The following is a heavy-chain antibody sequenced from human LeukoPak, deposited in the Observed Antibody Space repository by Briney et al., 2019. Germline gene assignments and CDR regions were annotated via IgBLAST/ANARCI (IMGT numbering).Heavy chain of an antibody. D-gene: IGHD3-3*01. V-gene: IGHV3-73*01. CDR3: TRHKLYDFWSGYSYNMDV. CDR1: GFTFSGSA. Sequence: PGGSLRLSCAASGFTFSGSAMHWVRQASGKGLEWVGRIRSKANSYATAYAASVKGRFTISRDDSKNTAYLQMNSLKTEDTAVYYCTRHKLYDFWSGYSYNMDVWGKGTTVTVSS. CDR2: IRSKANSYAT. J-gene: IGHJ6*03.